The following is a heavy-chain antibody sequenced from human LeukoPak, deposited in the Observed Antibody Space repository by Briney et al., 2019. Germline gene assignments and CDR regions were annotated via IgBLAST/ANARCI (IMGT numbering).Heavy chain of an antibody. J-gene: IGHJ4*02. CDR1: GLTFSSHW. CDR3: ARADWNHQPFDY. D-gene: IGHD1-1*01. CDR2: ITNDGSST. Sequence: TGGSLRLSCAASGLTFSSHWMHWVRQAPGKGLVWVSRITNDGSSTTYADSVKGRFTISRDNAKNMSYLQVNSLRAEDTAVYYCARADWNHQPFDYWGQGTLVTVSS. V-gene: IGHV3-74*01.